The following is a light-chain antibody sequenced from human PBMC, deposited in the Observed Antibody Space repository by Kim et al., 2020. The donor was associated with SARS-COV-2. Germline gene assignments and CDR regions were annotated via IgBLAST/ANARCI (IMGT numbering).Light chain of an antibody. J-gene: IGKJ1*01. V-gene: IGKV1-39*01. CDR3: QQTYTTPRA. Sequence: DIQMTQSPSSLSASVGDRLTITCRPSQSISTFLNWYQQKPGKAPKLLIYAASSLQSGVPSRFSGSGSGTDFTLTISSLQPEDFANYYCQQTYTTPRAFGQGTKVDIK. CDR1: QSISTF. CDR2: AAS.